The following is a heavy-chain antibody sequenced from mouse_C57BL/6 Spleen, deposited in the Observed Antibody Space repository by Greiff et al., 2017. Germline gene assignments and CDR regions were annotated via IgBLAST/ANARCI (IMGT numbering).Heavy chain of an antibody. J-gene: IGHJ4*01. Sequence: QVQLQQPGAELVMPGASVKLSCKASGSTFTSYWMHWVKQRPGQGLEWIGALDPSVSYTNYNQKFKGKSTLPVDKSSSADYMQLSSLTSENSAVYDCARGQTAQATLGAMDYWGKGTSVTVSS. D-gene: IGHD3-2*02. CDR1: GSTFTSYW. CDR3: ARGQTAQATLGAMDY. CDR2: LDPSVSYT. V-gene: IGHV1-69*01.